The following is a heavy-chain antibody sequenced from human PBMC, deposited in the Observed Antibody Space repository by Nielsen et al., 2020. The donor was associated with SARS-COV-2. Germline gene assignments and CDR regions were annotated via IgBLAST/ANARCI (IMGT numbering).Heavy chain of an antibody. D-gene: IGHD6-13*01. CDR1: GGSFSGYY. V-gene: IGHV4-34*01. Sequence: SATLSLTCAVYGGSFSGYYWSWIRQPPGKGLEWNGEINHSGSTNYNPSLKSRVTISVDTSKNQFSLKLSSVTAADTAVYYCARVQQLGALYYYYGMDVWGQGTTVTVSS. J-gene: IGHJ6*02. CDR2: INHSGST. CDR3: ARVQQLGALYYYYGMDV.